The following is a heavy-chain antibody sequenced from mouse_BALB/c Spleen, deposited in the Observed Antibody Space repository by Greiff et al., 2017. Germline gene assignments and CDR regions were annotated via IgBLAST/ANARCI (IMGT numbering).Heavy chain of an antibody. V-gene: IGHV5-6*01. D-gene: IGHD1-1*01. CDR1: GFTFSSYG. Sequence: EVMLVESGGDLVKPGGSLKLSCAASGFTFSSYGMSWVRQTPDKRLEWVATISSGGSYTYYPDSVKGRFTISRDNAKNTLYLQMSSLKSEDTAMYYCTRDQLLRRWYFDVWGAGTTVTVSS. J-gene: IGHJ1*01. CDR2: ISSGGSYT. CDR3: TRDQLLRRWYFDV.